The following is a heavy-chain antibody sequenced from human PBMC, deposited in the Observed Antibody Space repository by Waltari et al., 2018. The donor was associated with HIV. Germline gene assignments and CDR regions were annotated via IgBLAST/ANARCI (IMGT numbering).Heavy chain of an antibody. CDR3: TRSVTSVGNFDY. Sequence: EVQLVESGGGLVQPGGSLRLSCATSGFTFSDHYLDWVCQAPGKGLEWIARSRNKAKSFSTEDAASVKGRFSLSRDDSKNSLYLQMNSLKAEDTAVYFCTRSVTSVGNFDYWGQGTLVTVSS. J-gene: IGHJ4*02. D-gene: IGHD4-17*01. CDR1: GFTFSDHY. CDR2: SRNKAKSFST. V-gene: IGHV3-72*01.